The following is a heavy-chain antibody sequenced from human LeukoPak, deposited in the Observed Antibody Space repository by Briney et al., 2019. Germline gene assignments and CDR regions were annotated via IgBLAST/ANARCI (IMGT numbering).Heavy chain of an antibody. V-gene: IGHV4-39*01. CDR2: IYYSGST. D-gene: IGHD3-10*01. CDR3: ARTSTVSGVTYFDY. CDR1: GLTFSDYA. Sequence: GSLRLSCAASGLTFSDYAMSWFRQPPGKGLEWIGSIYYSGSTYYNPSLKSRVTISVDTSKNQFSLKLSSVTAADTAVYYCARTSTVSGVTYFDYWGQGTLVTVSS. J-gene: IGHJ4*02.